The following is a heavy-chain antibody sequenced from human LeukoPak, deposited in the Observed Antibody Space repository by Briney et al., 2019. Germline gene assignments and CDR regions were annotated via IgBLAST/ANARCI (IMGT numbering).Heavy chain of an antibody. CDR2: ISSSSSYI. Sequence: PGGSLRLSCAASGFTSSTYSMNWVRQAPGKGLEWVSSISSSSSYIYYADSVKGRFTISRDNAKNSLYLQMNSLRAEDTAVYYCARAGPGLFDYWGQGTLVTVSS. CDR3: ARAGPGLFDY. J-gene: IGHJ4*02. D-gene: IGHD3-16*01. CDR1: GFTSSTYS. V-gene: IGHV3-21*01.